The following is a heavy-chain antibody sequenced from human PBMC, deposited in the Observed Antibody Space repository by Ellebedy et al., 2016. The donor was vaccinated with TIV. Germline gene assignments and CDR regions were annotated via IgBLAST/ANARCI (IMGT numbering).Heavy chain of an antibody. V-gene: IGHV3-9*01. CDR2: IMWNNVMI. J-gene: IGHJ4*02. Sequence: PGGSLRLSCATSGFTFNEHAMHWVRQVPGKGLEWVSGIMWNNVMIDYADSVKGRFAISRDNAKNSLYLQMSDLRPEDSGLYYCGKDDSPGGLGYWGQGTLVTVSS. CDR3: GKDDSPGGLGY. CDR1: GFTFNEHA. D-gene: IGHD3-10*01.